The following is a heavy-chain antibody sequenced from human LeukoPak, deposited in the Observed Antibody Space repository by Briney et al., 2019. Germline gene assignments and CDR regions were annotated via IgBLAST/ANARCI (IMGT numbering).Heavy chain of an antibody. CDR1: GFTLNNYW. CDR3: ATKVTGTSHFSS. J-gene: IGHJ5*02. Sequence: GGSLRLSCAASGFTLNNYWMHWVRQAPGKGLEWVSYIGRSGSSIYYADSVKGRFTISRDNARNSLYLQMNSLRAEDTAVYYCATKVTGTSHFSSWGQGTLVSVSS. CDR2: IGRSGSSI. V-gene: IGHV3-48*04. D-gene: IGHD4-17*01.